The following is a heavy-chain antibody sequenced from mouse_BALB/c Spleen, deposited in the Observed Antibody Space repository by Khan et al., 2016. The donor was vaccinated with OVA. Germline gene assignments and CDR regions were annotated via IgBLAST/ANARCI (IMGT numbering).Heavy chain of an antibody. D-gene: IGHD2-14*01. V-gene: IGHV1S136*01. Sequence: VQLQQSGPELVKPGASVKMSCKASGYTFTSYVLHWLRQKPGQGLEWIGYIYPFNDDTKYNEKFKGEATLTSDKSSTTAYMELSSLTSEDSAVYYCAKNYRYDVYFDYWGQGTTLTVSS. CDR1: GYTFTSYV. CDR3: AKNYRYDVYFDY. CDR2: IYPFNDDT. J-gene: IGHJ2*01.